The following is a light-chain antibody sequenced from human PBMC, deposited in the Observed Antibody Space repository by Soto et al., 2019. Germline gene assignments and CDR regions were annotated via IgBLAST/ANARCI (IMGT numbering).Light chain of an antibody. J-gene: IGLJ2*01. Sequence: QSALTQPASVSGSPGQSITISCTGTSSDIGAYNFISWFQQHPGKAPKFMIHDVNTRPSGVSFRFSGSKSGNTASLTISGLQAEDEAQYYCASYTSITTVIFGGGTKLTVL. CDR3: ASYTSITTVI. CDR1: SSDIGAYNF. CDR2: DVN. V-gene: IGLV2-14*03.